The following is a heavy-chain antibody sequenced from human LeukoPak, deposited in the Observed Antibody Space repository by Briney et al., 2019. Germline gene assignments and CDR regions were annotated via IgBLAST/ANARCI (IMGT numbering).Heavy chain of an antibody. V-gene: IGHV3-7*01. CDR1: GFAFSASY. CDR3: ARTGGQLLYRYFDY. J-gene: IGHJ4*02. D-gene: IGHD2-2*02. CDR2: IKQDGSEK. Sequence: GGSLRLSCAASGFAFSASYMNWVRQAPGKGLEWVANIKQDGSEKPYVDSVKGRFTISRDNANNSLYLQMNSLRVEDTAVYYCARTGGQLLYRYFDYWGQGTLVTVSS.